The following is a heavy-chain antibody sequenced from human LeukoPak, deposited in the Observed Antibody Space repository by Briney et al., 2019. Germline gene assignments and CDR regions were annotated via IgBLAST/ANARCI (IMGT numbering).Heavy chain of an antibody. D-gene: IGHD2-15*01. Sequence: GGSLRLSCAASGFTFSSYAMSWVRQAPGKGLEWVSAISGSGGSTYYADSVKGRFTISRDNSKNTLYLQMNSLRAEDTALYYCAKDMGYCSGGSCYSNDYWGQGTLVTVSS. J-gene: IGHJ4*02. CDR1: GFTFSSYA. V-gene: IGHV3-23*01. CDR3: AKDMGYCSGGSCYSNDY. CDR2: ISGSGGST.